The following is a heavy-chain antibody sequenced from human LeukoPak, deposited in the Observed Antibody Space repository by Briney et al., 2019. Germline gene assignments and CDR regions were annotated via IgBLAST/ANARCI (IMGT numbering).Heavy chain of an antibody. CDR1: GFTFSSYG. V-gene: IGHV3-33*01. D-gene: IGHD3-10*01. CDR2: IWYDGSNK. Sequence: GGSLRLSCAASGFTFSSYGMHWVRQAPGKGREWVAVIWYDGSNKYYADSVKGRFTISRDNSKNTLYLQMNSLRAEDTAVYYRARDVTVRGNDAFDIWGQGTMVTVSS. J-gene: IGHJ3*02. CDR3: ARDVTVRGNDAFDI.